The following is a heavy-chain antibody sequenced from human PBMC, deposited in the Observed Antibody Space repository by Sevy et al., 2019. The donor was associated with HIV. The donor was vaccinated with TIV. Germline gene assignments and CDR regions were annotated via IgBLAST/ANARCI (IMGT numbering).Heavy chain of an antibody. D-gene: IGHD3-10*01. CDR1: GFIFSTSP. CDR2: LSYDDSDE. Sequence: GPLRLSCAASGFIFSTSPMHWVRQAPGKGLECVAILSYDDSDENYADSVKGRFTISRDNSKNTLYLQMNSLRTEDTAVYYCAKDDLGSIDYWGQGTLVTVSS. CDR3: AKDDLGSIDY. J-gene: IGHJ4*02. V-gene: IGHV3-30-3*02.